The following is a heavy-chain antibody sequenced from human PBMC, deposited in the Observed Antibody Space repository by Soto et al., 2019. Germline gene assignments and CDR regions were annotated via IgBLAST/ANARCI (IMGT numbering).Heavy chain of an antibody. Sequence: SETLSLTCTVSGGSISSYYWSWIRQPPGKGLEWIGYIYYSGSTNYNPSLKSRVTISVDTSKNQFSLKLSSVTAADTAVYYCARGGQLERRNAFDIWGQGTMVTVSS. D-gene: IGHD1-1*01. J-gene: IGHJ3*02. V-gene: IGHV4-59*01. CDR3: ARGGQLERRNAFDI. CDR2: IYYSGST. CDR1: GGSISSYY.